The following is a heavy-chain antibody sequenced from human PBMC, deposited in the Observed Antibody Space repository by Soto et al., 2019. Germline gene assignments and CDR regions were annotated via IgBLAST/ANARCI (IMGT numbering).Heavy chain of an antibody. Sequence: QVQLVQSGAEVKTHGSSVKVSCEASGGTFSSYSISWVRQAPGQGLEWMGGIIPMLGTANSAQKFQGRLTITADESTIPAYMELISLRSEDTAVYYCASLSGSGSYYPLYVAYWGQGTLVTVSA. J-gene: IGHJ4*02. D-gene: IGHD3-10*01. CDR2: IIPMLGTA. CDR3: ASLSGSGSYYPLYVAY. CDR1: GGTFSSYS. V-gene: IGHV1-69*01.